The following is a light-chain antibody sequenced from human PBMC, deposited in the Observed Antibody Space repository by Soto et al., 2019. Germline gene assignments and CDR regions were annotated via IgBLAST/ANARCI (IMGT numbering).Light chain of an antibody. CDR3: CSYAGSSTFAYV. CDR1: SSDVGSYNL. V-gene: IGLV2-23*03. J-gene: IGLJ1*01. CDR2: EGS. Sequence: QSALTQPASVSGSPGQSITIPCTGTSSDVGSYNLVSWYQQHPGKAPKLMIYEGSKRPSGVSNRFSGSKSGNTASLTISGLQAEDEADYYCCSYAGSSTFAYVFGTGTKLTVL.